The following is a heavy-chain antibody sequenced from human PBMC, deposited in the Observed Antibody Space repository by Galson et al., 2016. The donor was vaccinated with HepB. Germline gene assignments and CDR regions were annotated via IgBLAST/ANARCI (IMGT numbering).Heavy chain of an antibody. CDR2: IKQDGSEK. J-gene: IGHJ2*01. V-gene: IGHV3-7*03. Sequence: SLRLSCAASRFTFINSWMSWVRQAPGKGLEWEANIKQDGSEKYYVDSVKGRFTISRDNAKNSLFLQMNGLRAEDTAVYYCARALSSSGWTYWYFDLWGRGTLVTVSS. CDR1: RFTFINSW. CDR3: ARALSSSGWTYWYFDL. D-gene: IGHD6-19*01.